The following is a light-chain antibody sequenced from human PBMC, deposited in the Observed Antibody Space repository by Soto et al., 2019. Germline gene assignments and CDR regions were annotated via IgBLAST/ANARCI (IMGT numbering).Light chain of an antibody. CDR1: QSSSSW. CDR2: KAS. J-gene: IGKJ1*01. V-gene: IGKV1-5*03. CDR3: QQYNSYST. Sequence: DIQMTQSPSTLSASVGDRVTITCRASQSSSSWLAWYQQKPGKAPKLLIYKASSLESGVPSRFSGSGSGTEFTLPISSLQPDDFATYYCQQYNSYSTFGQGTKVEIQ.